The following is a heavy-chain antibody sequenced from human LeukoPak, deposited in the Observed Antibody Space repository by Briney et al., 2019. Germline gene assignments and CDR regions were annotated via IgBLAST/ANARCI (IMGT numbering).Heavy chain of an antibody. CDR3: ARGDSSGWHIDY. J-gene: IGHJ4*02. V-gene: IGHV4-39*01. Sequence: SETLSLTCTVSGGSISSSSYYWGWIRQPPGKGLEWIGSIYYSGSTYYNPSLKSRVTISVDTSKNQFSLKLSSVTAADTAVYYCARGDSSGWHIDYWGQGTLVTVSS. D-gene: IGHD3-22*01. CDR2: IYYSGST. CDR1: GGSISSSSYY.